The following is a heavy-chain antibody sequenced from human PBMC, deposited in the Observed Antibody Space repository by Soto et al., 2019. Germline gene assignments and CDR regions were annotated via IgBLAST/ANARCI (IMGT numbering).Heavy chain of an antibody. D-gene: IGHD3-3*01. CDR1: GYTFTSYA. J-gene: IGHJ3*02. CDR2: INAGNGNT. CDR3: ARAGRELEWLVIAFDS. Sequence: QVQLVQYGAEVKKPGASVKVSCKASGYTFTSYAMHWVRQAPGQRLEWMGWINAGNGNTKYSQKFQGRVTITRETSASTAYMELSSLRSEDTAVYYCARAGRELEWLVIAFDSWGQGTMVTVYS. V-gene: IGHV1-3*01.